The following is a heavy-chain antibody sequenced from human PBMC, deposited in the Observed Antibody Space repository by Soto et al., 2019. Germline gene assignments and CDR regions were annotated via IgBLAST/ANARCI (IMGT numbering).Heavy chain of an antibody. CDR2: INAHSGGT. J-gene: IGHJ5*02. Sequence: ASVTVSCTASGFSFTGYYIHWLRQAPGQGLEWMGWINAHSGGTEYAQKFQGRVTLTRDTSIATAYLTLTSLTSDDTALYYCATDLTRQLAYWLDPWGQGTQVTVSS. D-gene: IGHD6-6*01. CDR1: GFSFTGYY. CDR3: ATDLTRQLAYWLDP. V-gene: IGHV1-2*02.